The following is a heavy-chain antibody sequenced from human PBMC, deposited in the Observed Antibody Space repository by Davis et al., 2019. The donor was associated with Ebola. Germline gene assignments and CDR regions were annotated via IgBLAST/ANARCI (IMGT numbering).Heavy chain of an antibody. Sequence: GGSLRLSCAASGFTFSSYGMHWVRQAPGKGLEWVAVIWYDGSNKYYADSVKGRFTISRDNSKNTLYLQMNSLRAEDTAVYYCARGRRNTMIVVVTYNWFDPWGQGTLVTVSS. V-gene: IGHV3-33*01. D-gene: IGHD3-22*01. CDR1: GFTFSSYG. J-gene: IGHJ5*02. CDR3: ARGRRNTMIVVVTYNWFDP. CDR2: IWYDGSNK.